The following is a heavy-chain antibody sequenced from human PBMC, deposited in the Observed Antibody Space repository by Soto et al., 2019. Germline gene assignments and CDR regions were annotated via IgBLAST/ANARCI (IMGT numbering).Heavy chain of an antibody. V-gene: IGHV3-73*01. CDR1: GFTFSGSA. D-gene: IGHD6-6*01. CDR2: IRSKANSYAT. J-gene: IGHJ4*02. Sequence: PGGSLRLSCAASGFTFSGSAMHWVRQASGKGLEWVGRIRSKANSYATAYAASVKGRFTISRDDSKNTAYLQMNSLKTEDTAVYYCAKWGVLATYSRSTHTDYWGQGTLVTVSS. CDR3: AKWGVLATYSRSTHTDY.